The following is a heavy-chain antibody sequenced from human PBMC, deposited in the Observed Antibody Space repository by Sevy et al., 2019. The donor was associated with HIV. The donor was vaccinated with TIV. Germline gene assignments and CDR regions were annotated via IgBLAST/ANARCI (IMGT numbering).Heavy chain of an antibody. CDR2: ISYDGSNK. CDR3: ASPPVVAAIFDY. J-gene: IGHJ4*02. Sequence: GGSLRLSCAASGFTFSSYAMHWVRQAPGKGLEWVAVISYDGSNKYYEDSVKGRFTISRDNSKNTLYLQMNSLRAEDTAVYYCASPPVVAAIFDYWGQGTLVTVSS. V-gene: IGHV3-30-3*01. CDR1: GFTFSSYA. D-gene: IGHD2-15*01.